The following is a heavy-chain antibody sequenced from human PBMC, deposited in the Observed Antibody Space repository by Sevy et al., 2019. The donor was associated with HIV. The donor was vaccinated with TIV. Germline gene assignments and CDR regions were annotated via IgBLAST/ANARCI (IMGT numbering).Heavy chain of an antibody. Sequence: ASVKVSCKTSGYKFTDYYIHWVRQAPGQGLEWMGWINTNSDGTKSAQKFQGRVTMTRDTSVGTVYMELSRLRSDDTAIYYCARDQEFCSTTTCYSGLYHWGQGTLVTVSS. V-gene: IGHV1-2*02. J-gene: IGHJ5*02. CDR2: INTNSDGT. D-gene: IGHD1-1*01. CDR3: ARDQEFCSTTTCYSGLYH. CDR1: GYKFTDYY.